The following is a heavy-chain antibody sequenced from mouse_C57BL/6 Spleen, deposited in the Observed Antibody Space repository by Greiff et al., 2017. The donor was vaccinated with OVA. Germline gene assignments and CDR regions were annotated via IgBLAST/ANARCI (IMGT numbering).Heavy chain of an antibody. D-gene: IGHD2-2*01. J-gene: IGHJ3*01. Sequence: VQLQESGAELMKPGASVKLSCKATGYTFTGSWIEWVKQRPGHGLEWIGEILPGSGSTNYNEKFKGKATFPAATSSTTAYMLLSSLTTEDSAIYDCARCGDDGGTWCAYWGQGTLVTVSA. CDR2: ILPGSGST. V-gene: IGHV1-9*01. CDR3: ARCGDDGGTWCAY. CDR1: GYTFTGSW.